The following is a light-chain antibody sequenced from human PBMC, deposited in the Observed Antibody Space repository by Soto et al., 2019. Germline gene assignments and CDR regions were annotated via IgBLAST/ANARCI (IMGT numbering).Light chain of an antibody. CDR1: SXXVGAYNY. CDR3: SSYTSSSTWL. V-gene: IGLV2-14*03. Sequence: QSALTQPASVSGSPGQSITISCTGTSXXVGAYNYVSWYQQHPGKAPKLMIYEVSNRPSGVSNRFSGSKSANTASLTISGLQXXXEXDYYCSSYTSSSTWLFGGGTQLTVL. CDR2: EVS. J-gene: IGLJ3*02.